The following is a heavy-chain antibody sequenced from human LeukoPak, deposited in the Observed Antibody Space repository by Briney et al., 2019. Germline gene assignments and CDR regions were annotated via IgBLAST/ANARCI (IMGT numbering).Heavy chain of an antibody. CDR1: GFTFSSYW. Sequence: GGSLRLSCAASGFTFSSYWMSWVRQAPGKGLEWVSSISSGSSYIYYADSVKGRFTISRDNAKNSLYLQMDSLRAEDTAVYYCARDARIAVAGTSPESSGYWGQGTLVTVSS. J-gene: IGHJ4*02. CDR3: ARDARIAVAGTSPESSGY. CDR2: ISSGSSYI. D-gene: IGHD6-19*01. V-gene: IGHV3-21*01.